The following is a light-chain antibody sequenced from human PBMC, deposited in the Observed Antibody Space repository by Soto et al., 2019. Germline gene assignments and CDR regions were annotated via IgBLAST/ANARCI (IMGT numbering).Light chain of an antibody. V-gene: IGKV2D-29*01. CDR2: AAS. J-gene: IGKJ1*01. Sequence: IVMTQTPLSLSVTPGQPASISCKSSQSLLQSDGNTYLYWFLQKPGQPPQLLIYAASNRFSGVPDRFRGSGSWTEFTLKISRVEAEDVGVYSCMQSIEFPRTFDQGTKVDIK. CDR1: QSLLQSDGNTY. CDR3: MQSIEFPRT.